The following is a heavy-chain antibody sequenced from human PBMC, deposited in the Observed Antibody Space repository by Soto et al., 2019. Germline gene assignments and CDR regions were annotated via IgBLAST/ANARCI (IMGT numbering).Heavy chain of an antibody. CDR3: ARDLNGSSGPAGKGVYYYYYGMDV. D-gene: IGHD2-2*01. Sequence: GASVKVSCKASGGTFSSYAISWVRQAPGQGLEWMGGIIPIFGTANYAQKFQGRVTITADESTSTAYMELSSLRSEDTAVYYCARDLNGSSGPAGKGVYYYYYGMDVWGQGTTVTVSS. V-gene: IGHV1-69*13. CDR2: IIPIFGTA. J-gene: IGHJ6*02. CDR1: GGTFSSYA.